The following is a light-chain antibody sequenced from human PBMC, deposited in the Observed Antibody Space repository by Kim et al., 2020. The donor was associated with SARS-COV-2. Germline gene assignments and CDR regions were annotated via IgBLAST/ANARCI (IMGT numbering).Light chain of an antibody. V-gene: IGKV3-15*01. Sequence: EIMMTQSPATLSVSPGERATLSCRARQSVSSNLGWYQQKPGQAPRLLIYGASTRATGIPARFSGSGSGTEFTLTISSLQSEDFAVYYCQQYNNWPRTFGQGTKVDIK. CDR2: GAS. J-gene: IGKJ1*01. CDR1: QSVSSN. CDR3: QQYNNWPRT.